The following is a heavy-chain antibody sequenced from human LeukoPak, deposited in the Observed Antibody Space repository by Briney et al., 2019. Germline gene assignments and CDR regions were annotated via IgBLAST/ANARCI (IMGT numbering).Heavy chain of an antibody. Sequence: GGSLRLSCAASGLTFSDYYMSWIRQAPGKGLEWVSYISSSGSTIYYADSVKGRFTISRDNAKNSLYLQTNSLRAEDTAVYYCSFGVVIIGIDYWGQGTLVTVSS. V-gene: IGHV3-11*04. CDR2: ISSSGSTI. D-gene: IGHD3-3*01. J-gene: IGHJ4*02. CDR3: SFGVVIIGIDY. CDR1: GLTFSDYY.